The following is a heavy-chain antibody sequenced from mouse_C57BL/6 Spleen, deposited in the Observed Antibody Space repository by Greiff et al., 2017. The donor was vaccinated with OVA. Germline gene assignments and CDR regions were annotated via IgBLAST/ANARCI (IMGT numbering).Heavy chain of an antibody. CDR1: GYTFTSYW. Sequence: VQLQQPGAELVRPGSSVKLSCKASGYTFTSYWMHWVKQRPIQGLEWIGNIDPSDSETHYNQKFKDKATLTVDKSSSTAYMQLNSLTSEDSAVYYCARGNYDYDVGAWFAYWGQGTLVTVSA. CDR3: ARGNYDYDVGAWFAY. D-gene: IGHD2-4*01. J-gene: IGHJ3*01. V-gene: IGHV1-52*01. CDR2: IDPSDSET.